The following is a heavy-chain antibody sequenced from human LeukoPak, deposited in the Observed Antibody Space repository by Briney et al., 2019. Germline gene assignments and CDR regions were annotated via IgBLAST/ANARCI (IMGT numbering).Heavy chain of an antibody. V-gene: IGHV4-38-2*02. Sequence: KASETLSLTCTVSGYSISSGYYWGWIRQPPGKGLEWIGYIYYSGSTYYNPSLKSRVTISVDTSKNQFSLKLSSVTAADTAVYYCARGVTPGAFDIWGQGTMVTVSS. CDR2: IYYSGST. D-gene: IGHD2-21*02. CDR1: GYSISSGYY. J-gene: IGHJ3*02. CDR3: ARGVTPGAFDI.